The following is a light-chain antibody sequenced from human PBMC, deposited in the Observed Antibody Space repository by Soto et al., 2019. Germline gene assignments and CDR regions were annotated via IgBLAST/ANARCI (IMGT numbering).Light chain of an antibody. J-gene: IGKJ1*01. CDR2: AAS. V-gene: IGKV1-27*01. Sequence: DIQMTQSPSSLSASIGDRVTISCRASQGISNDLAWYQQKPGKVPYLLIYAASTSHSGVPSRFRGSGSGTYFTLTISSLQPEDVATYYCLNYNSAPRTFGQGTKVDIK. CDR3: LNYNSAPRT. CDR1: QGISND.